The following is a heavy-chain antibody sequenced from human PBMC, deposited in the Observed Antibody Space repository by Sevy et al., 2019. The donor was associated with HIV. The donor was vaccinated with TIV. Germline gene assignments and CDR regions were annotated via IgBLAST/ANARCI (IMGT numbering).Heavy chain of an antibody. V-gene: IGHV3-9*01. J-gene: IGHJ6*02. D-gene: IGHD6-19*01. CDR2: ISWNSGSI. Sequence: GGSLRLSCAASGFTFDDYAMHWVRQAPGKGLEWVSGISWNSGSIGYADSVKGRFTISRDNAKNSLYLQMNSLRAEDTALYHCAKDITRSGWYGMDVWGQGTTVTVSS. CDR3: AKDITRSGWYGMDV. CDR1: GFTFDDYA.